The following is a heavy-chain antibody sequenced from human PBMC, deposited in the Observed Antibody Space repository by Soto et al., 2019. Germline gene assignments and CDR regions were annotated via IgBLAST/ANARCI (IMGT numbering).Heavy chain of an antibody. J-gene: IGHJ3*02. D-gene: IGHD3-22*01. CDR3: ARWDSGYDAFDI. V-gene: IGHV3-30-3*01. Sequence: VGSLRLSCAASGFTFSSYAMHWVRQAPGKGLEWVAVISYDGSNKYYADSVKGRFTISRDNSKNTLYLQMNSLRAEDTAVYYCARWDSGYDAFDIWGQGTMVTVSS. CDR2: ISYDGSNK. CDR1: GFTFSSYA.